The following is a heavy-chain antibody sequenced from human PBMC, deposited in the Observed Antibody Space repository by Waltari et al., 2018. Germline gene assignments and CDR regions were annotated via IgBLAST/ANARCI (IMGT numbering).Heavy chain of an antibody. Sequence: QVQLVQSGAEVKKPGASVKVSCQASGYTFTGSSMHWFRQAPGQGIEWMGWINPNSGGTNYAQKLQGRVTMTRDTSISTAYMELSRLRSDDTAVYYCARANQGDYARYFDLWGRGTLVTVSS. CDR1: GYTFTGSS. CDR3: ARANQGDYARYFDL. J-gene: IGHJ2*01. V-gene: IGHV1-2*02. CDR2: INPNSGGT. D-gene: IGHD4-17*01.